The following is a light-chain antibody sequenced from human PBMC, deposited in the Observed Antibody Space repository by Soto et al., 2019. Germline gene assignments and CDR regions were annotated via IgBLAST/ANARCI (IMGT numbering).Light chain of an antibody. CDR1: QSALYSSNNKNY. Sequence: DIVMTQFPDSLAVSLGERATINCKSSQSALYSSNNKNYLAWYQQKPGQPPKLLIYWASTRESGVPDRFSGSGSGTDFTLTISSLQAEDVAVYFCQQYYSTPRTFGQGTKVEIK. V-gene: IGKV4-1*01. J-gene: IGKJ1*01. CDR2: WAS. CDR3: QQYYSTPRT.